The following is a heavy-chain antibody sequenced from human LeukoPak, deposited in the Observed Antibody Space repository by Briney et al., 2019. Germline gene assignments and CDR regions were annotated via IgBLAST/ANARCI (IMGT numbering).Heavy chain of an antibody. J-gene: IGHJ4*02. CDR3: ARVAEVRYFDWSLGL. Sequence: GASVKVSCKASGYTFTSYGISWVRQAPGQGLEWMGGIIPIFGTANYAQKFQGRVTITADESTSTAYMELSSLRSEDTAVYYCARVAEVRYFDWSLGLWGQGTLVTVSS. V-gene: IGHV1-69*13. CDR1: GYTFTSYG. CDR2: IIPIFGTA. D-gene: IGHD3-9*01.